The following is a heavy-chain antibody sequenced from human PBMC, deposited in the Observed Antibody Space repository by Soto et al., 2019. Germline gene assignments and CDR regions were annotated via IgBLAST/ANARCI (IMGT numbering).Heavy chain of an antibody. CDR2: INSSTSYG. CDR1: GFTFSRYG. CDR3: ARDPSEGRVGNWFES. Sequence: EVQLVDSGGGLVKPGGSLRLSCAASGFTFSRYGMNWLRQAPGKGLEWVASINSSTSYGYYADSVKGRFSTPRDNAKNILYLEMYGLRTEDTAVYYCARDPSEGRVGNWFESWGQGTLVTVSS. D-gene: IGHD2-2*01. J-gene: IGHJ5*01. V-gene: IGHV3-21*02.